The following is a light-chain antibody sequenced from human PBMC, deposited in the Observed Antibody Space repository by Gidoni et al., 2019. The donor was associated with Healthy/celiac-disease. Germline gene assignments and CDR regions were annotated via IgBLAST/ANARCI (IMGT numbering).Light chain of an antibody. CDR2: DVS. Sequence: QSALTQPASVSGYPGQSITISCTGTSIDVGGYNYFSWYQQHPGKAPKLMIYDVSNRPSGVSNRFSGSKSGNTASLTISGLQAEDEADYYCSSYTSSSTLWVFGGGTKLTVL. J-gene: IGLJ3*02. V-gene: IGLV2-14*01. CDR3: SSYTSSSTLWV. CDR1: SIDVGGYNY.